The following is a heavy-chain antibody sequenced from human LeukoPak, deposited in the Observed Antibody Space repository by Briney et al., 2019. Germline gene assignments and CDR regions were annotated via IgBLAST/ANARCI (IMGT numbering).Heavy chain of an antibody. Sequence: GGSLRLSCAASGFNFGEFWMAWVRQTPGKGLEWVADIKEDGSEEFYVDSVKGRFTISRDNSKNTLYLQMNSLRAEDSAVYYCARGGYGDYWRFDYWGQGTLVTVSS. V-gene: IGHV3-7*01. CDR2: IKEDGSEE. CDR1: GFNFGEFW. J-gene: IGHJ4*02. CDR3: ARGGYGDYWRFDY. D-gene: IGHD4-17*01.